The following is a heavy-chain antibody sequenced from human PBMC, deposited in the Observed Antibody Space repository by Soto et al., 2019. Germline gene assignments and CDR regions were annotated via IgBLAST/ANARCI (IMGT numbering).Heavy chain of an antibody. CDR1: GGSISSSSYY. D-gene: IGHD2-15*01. CDR3: ARQPEIVVVLAATRGAFDI. CDR2: IYYSGST. J-gene: IGHJ3*02. V-gene: IGHV4-39*01. Sequence: QLQLQESGPGLVKPSETLSLTCTVSGGSISSSSYYWGWIRQPPGKGLEWIGTIYYSGSTYYNPSLKSRVPIYVDTSKNQFSLKLSSVTAADTAVYYCARQPEIVVVLAATRGAFDIWGQGTMVTVSS.